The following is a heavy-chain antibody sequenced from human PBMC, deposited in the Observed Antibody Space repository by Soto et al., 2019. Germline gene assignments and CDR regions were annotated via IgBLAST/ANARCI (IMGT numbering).Heavy chain of an antibody. CDR1: GFTFSSYA. D-gene: IGHD3-3*01. J-gene: IGHJ4*02. V-gene: IGHV3-30-3*01. CDR2: ISYDGSNK. Sequence: QVQLVESGGGVVQPGRSLRLSCAASGFTFSSYAMHWVRQAPGKGLEWVAVISYDGSNKYYADSVKGRFTISRDNSKNTLYLQMNSLRAEDTAVYYCARGLYYDVWSGYFYYWGQVTLVTVSS. CDR3: ARGLYYDVWSGYFYY.